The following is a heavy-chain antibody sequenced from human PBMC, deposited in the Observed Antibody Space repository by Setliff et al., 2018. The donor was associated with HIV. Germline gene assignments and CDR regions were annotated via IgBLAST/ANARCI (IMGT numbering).Heavy chain of an antibody. CDR2: IKKDGSEK. CDR1: GFTFSTYW. J-gene: IGHJ3*02. Sequence: PGGSLRLSCAASGFTFSTYWMSWVRQAPGKGLEWVANIKKDGSEKFYVDSVKGRFTISRDNAKNSLSLQMNSLRAEDTAVYYCARYAGGYPLNDVFDIWGQGTMVTV. V-gene: IGHV3-7*01. D-gene: IGHD3-22*01. CDR3: ARYAGGYPLNDVFDI.